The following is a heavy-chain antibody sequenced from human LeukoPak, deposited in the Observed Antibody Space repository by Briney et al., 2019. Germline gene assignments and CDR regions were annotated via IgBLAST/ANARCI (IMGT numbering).Heavy chain of an antibody. CDR1: GGSISSYY. Sequence: PSETLSLTCTVSGGSISSYYWSWIRQPPGKGLEWIGYIYYSGSTNYNPSLKSRVTISVDTSKNQLSLKLSSVTAADTAVYYCARENTAMVGDAFDIWGQGTMVTVSS. V-gene: IGHV4-59*01. CDR2: IYYSGST. CDR3: ARENTAMVGDAFDI. J-gene: IGHJ3*02. D-gene: IGHD5-18*01.